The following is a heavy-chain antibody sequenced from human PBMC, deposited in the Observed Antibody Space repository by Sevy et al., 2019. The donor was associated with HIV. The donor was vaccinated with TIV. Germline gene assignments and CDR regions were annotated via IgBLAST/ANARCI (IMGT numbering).Heavy chain of an antibody. CDR2: ITGNGVET. Sequence: GGSLRLSCAASAFTFSNYAMTWVRQAPGKGLEWVSSITGNGVETYYADTVKGRFIISWENSKNRLSLQMNSVRAEDTALYYCARDFIFREVFSTDVWGKRTTVTVSS. J-gene: IGHJ6*04. V-gene: IGHV3-23*01. CDR3: ARDFIFREVFSTDV. D-gene: IGHD3-10*01. CDR1: AFTFSNYA.